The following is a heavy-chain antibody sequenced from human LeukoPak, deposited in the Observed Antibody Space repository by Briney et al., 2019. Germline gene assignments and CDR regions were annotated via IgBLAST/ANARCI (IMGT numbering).Heavy chain of an antibody. CDR3: AKVDDDFWSGYFDY. V-gene: IGHV3-23*01. J-gene: IGHJ4*02. Sequence: PGGSLRLTCAASGFTFSSYAMSWVRQAPGKGLEWVSAISGSGGSTYYADSVKGRFTISRDNSKNTLYLQMNSLRAEDTAVYYCAKVDDDFWSGYFDYWGQGTLVTVSS. CDR1: GFTFSSYA. D-gene: IGHD3-3*01. CDR2: ISGSGGST.